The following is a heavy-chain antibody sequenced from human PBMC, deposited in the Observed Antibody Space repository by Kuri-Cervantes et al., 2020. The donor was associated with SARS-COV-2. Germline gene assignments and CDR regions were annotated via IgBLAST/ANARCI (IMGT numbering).Heavy chain of an antibody. CDR2: IYSGGST. D-gene: IGHD3-22*01. V-gene: IGHV3-53*05. J-gene: IGHJ3*02. CDR3: ARDAYYYDSSGYFAILSAFDI. CDR1: GFTVSSNY. Sequence: GGSLRLSCAASGFTVSSNYMSWVRQAPGKGLEWVSVIYSGGSTYYADSVKGRFTISRDNSKNTLYLQMNSLRAEDTAVYYCARDAYYYDSSGYFAILSAFDIWGQGTMVTVSS.